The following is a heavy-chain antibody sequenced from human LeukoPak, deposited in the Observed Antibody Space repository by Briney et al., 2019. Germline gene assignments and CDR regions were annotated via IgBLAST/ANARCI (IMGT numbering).Heavy chain of an antibody. CDR1: GYSFSNYW. V-gene: IGHV5-51*01. Sequence: GESLKTSCKGSGYSFSNYWNGWVRQVPGKGVELMVINYPAYSDTRHSPSYQGQVNISAHKSISTAYPQWSSLKASHTAMYYCARLRGSTVPRVFDYCGQGTLVTVSS. J-gene: IGHJ4*02. D-gene: IGHD6-13*01. CDR2: NYPAYSDT. CDR3: ARLRGSTVPRVFDY.